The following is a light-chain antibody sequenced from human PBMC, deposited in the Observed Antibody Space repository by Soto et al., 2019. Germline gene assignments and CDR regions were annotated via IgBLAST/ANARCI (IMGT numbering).Light chain of an antibody. J-gene: IGKJ1*01. CDR1: QSVNSSY. CDR3: QQYGSSSWT. Sequence: EIVLTQSPGTLSLSPGERVTLSCRASQSVNSSYLAWYQHKPGQAPRLLIYGASTRATGIPDRFSGSGSGTDFTLTISRLEPEDFAVYYCQQYGSSSWTFGQGTKVDIK. V-gene: IGKV3-20*01. CDR2: GAS.